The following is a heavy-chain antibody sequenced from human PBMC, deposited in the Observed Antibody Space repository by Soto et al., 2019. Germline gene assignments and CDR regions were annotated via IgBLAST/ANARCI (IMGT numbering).Heavy chain of an antibody. CDR3: AKVFSPEGGNYFDY. CDR2: ISNSFSDGNT. V-gene: IGHV3-23*01. Sequence: GGSLRLSCAASGFTFSNYAMNWVRQSPGKGLEWVSAISNSFSDGNTHYADSVKGRFTISRDNDKNTVFLEMNSLRAEDTAVYYCAKVFSPEGGNYFDYWGQGTLVTVSS. CDR1: GFTFSNYA. J-gene: IGHJ4*02.